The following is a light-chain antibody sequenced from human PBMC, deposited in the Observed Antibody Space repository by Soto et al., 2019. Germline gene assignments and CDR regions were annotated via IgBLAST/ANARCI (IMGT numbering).Light chain of an antibody. CDR1: GSNIGAGFD. J-gene: IGLJ3*02. CDR2: VTN. Sequence: QAVVTQPPSVSGAPGQRVTISCTGSGSNIGAGFDVHWYQQLPGTVPKLLIFVTNNRPSGVPDRFSGSKSGTSASLAITGLQAEDEADYYCQSYDNSLSGVVFGGGTKLTVL. CDR3: QSYDNSLSGVV. V-gene: IGLV1-40*01.